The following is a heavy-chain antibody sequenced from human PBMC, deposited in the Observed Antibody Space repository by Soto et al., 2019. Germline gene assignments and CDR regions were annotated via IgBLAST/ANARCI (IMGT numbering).Heavy chain of an antibody. CDR3: ARDWLYSSGWYSGYYYGMDV. V-gene: IGHV1-18*01. Sequence: ASVKVSCKASGYTFTSYGISWVRQAPGQGLEWMGWISAYNGNTNYAQKLQGRVTMTTDTSTSTAYMELRSLRSDDTAVYYCARDWLYSSGWYSGYYYGMDVWGQGTTVTVSS. CDR1: GYTFTSYG. D-gene: IGHD6-19*01. CDR2: ISAYNGNT. J-gene: IGHJ6*02.